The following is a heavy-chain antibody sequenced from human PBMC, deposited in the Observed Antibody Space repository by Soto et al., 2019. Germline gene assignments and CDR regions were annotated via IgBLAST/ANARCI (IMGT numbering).Heavy chain of an antibody. V-gene: IGHV3-23*01. D-gene: IGHD3-10*01. Sequence: EVQLLESGGGLVQPGGSPRLSCAASGFTFSSYAMSWVRLAPGKGLEWVSAIGVSGDTTYYADSVKGRFTISRDNSKNTLYLQMGSLRAEETAVYYCAKVRRFGELRSLYWGQGTLVTVSS. CDR3: AKVRRFGELRSLY. J-gene: IGHJ4*02. CDR2: IGVSGDTT. CDR1: GFTFSSYA.